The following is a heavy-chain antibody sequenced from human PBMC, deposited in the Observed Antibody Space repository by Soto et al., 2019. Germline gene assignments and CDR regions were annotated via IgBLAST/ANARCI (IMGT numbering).Heavy chain of an antibody. Sequence: GRSLILSCAASGVSCNSYAMHWVRQAPGKGLEWVAVISYDGSNKYYADSVKCRFTISRDNAKNTLYLQMDSLRAGDTAVYYCAKSTGCSGGICNWGQGTQVTVSS. CDR1: GVSCNSYA. D-gene: IGHD2-15*01. V-gene: IGHV3-30-3*02. CDR3: AKSTGCSGGICN. J-gene: IGHJ4*02. CDR2: ISYDGSNK.